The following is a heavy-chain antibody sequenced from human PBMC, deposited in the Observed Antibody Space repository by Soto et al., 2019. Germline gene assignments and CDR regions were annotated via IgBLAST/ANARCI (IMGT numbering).Heavy chain of an antibody. CDR3: ARVCGGDCHYGMDV. CDR2: INYSGST. D-gene: IGHD2-21*02. V-gene: IGHV4-31*03. Sequence: QVQLQESGPGLVKPSQTLSLTCTVSGGSISSGGYYWSWIRQHPGKGLEWVGYINYSGSTYYNPSRTRRVTISGDTYENQFSLKLSSVTAADTAVYYCARVCGGDCHYGMDVWGQGTTVTVSS. CDR1: GGSISSGGYY. J-gene: IGHJ6*02.